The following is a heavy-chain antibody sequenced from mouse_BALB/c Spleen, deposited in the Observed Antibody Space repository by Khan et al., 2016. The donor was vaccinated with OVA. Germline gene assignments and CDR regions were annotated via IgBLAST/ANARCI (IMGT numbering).Heavy chain of an antibody. CDR3: TRTGYVAWFTY. CDR1: GYSFTSYY. J-gene: IGHJ3*01. CDR2: IDPYSGGT. V-gene: IGHV1S135*01. Sequence: VQLKESGPELMKPGASVKISCKASGYSFTSYYIHWVMQSHGTSLEWIGDIDPYSGGTTYNQKFKGKATLTVDKSSSTAYIHLSNLTSEDSAVYDCTRTGYVAWFTYWGQGTLVTVSA. D-gene: IGHD2-2*01.